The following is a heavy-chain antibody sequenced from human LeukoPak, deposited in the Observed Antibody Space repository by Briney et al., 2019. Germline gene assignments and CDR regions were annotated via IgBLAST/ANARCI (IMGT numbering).Heavy chain of an antibody. J-gene: IGHJ4*02. CDR1: GFTFSNYA. V-gene: IGHV3-23*01. CDR3: ASGIAIFGAPFDY. Sequence: GGSLRLSCAASGFTFSNYAMSWVRQAPGKGLGWVSTISGGSGSTYYADSVKGRFTISRDNSKNTLYLQMNSLRAEDTAVYYCASGIAIFGAPFDYWGQGALVTVPS. CDR2: ISGGSGST. D-gene: IGHD3-3*01.